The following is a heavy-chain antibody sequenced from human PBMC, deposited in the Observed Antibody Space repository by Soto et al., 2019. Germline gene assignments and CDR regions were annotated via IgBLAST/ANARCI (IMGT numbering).Heavy chain of an antibody. D-gene: IGHD5-12*01. J-gene: IGHJ4*02. CDR3: AKGARDVDY. CDR1: GFTFSSQT. Sequence: EVQLLESGGGLVQPGGSLRLSCAASGFTFSSQTMSWVRQAPGKGLEWVSVISSSGSTSYTDSVEGRFTISKDSSKNTLYLQLNSLRVEDTVVYYCAKGARDVDYWGQGTLVTVSS. CDR2: ISSSGST. V-gene: IGHV3-23*01.